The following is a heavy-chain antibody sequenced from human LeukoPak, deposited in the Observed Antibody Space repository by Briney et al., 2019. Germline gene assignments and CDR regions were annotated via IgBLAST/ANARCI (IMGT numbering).Heavy chain of an antibody. V-gene: IGHV3-23*01. CDR3: ARDWDSRNDYFDP. CDR1: GLTFRNFV. CDR2: IGGSDGTT. Sequence: PGGSLRLSCAASGLTFRNFVMTWVRQAPGKGLEWVASIGGSDGTTDYADSVKGRFIISRDNSKNTLYLQMNSLRAEDTAVYYCARDWDSRNDYFDPWGQGTLVIVSS. J-gene: IGHJ4*02. D-gene: IGHD1-1*01.